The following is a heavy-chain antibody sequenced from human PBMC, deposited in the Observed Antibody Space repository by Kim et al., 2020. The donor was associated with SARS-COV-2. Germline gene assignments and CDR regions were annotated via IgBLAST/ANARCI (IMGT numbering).Heavy chain of an antibody. D-gene: IGHD2-2*01. CDR1: GYTFTGYY. CDR3: YCSSTSCYLTRSGCMDV. CDR2: INPNSGGT. Sequence: ASVKVSCKASGYTFTGYYMHWVRQAPGQGLEWMGWINPNSGGTNYAQKFQGRVTMTRDTSISTAYMELSRLRSDDTAVYYCYCSSTSCYLTRSGCMDVWGQGTTVTVSS. V-gene: IGHV1-2*02. J-gene: IGHJ6*02.